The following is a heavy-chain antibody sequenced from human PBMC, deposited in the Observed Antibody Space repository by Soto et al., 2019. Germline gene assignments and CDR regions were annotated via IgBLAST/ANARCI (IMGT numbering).Heavy chain of an antibody. CDR3: ARGRREFYYYYGMDV. CDR1: GRSISSGDYY. V-gene: IGHV4-30-4*01. Sequence: SETLSLTCAVSGRSISSGDYYWSWIRQPPGKGLEWIGYIYYSGSTYYNPSLQSRLTIPVDTSKNQFSLKLSSVTAADTAVYYCARGRREFYYYYGMDVWGQGTTVTVSS. CDR2: IYYSGST. J-gene: IGHJ6*02. D-gene: IGHD3-10*01.